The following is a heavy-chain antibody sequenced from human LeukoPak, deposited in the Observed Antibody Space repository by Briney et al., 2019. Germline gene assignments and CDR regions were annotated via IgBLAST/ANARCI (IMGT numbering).Heavy chain of an antibody. J-gene: IGHJ3*02. V-gene: IGHV3-7*01. CDR1: GFTFSSYW. D-gene: IGHD3-22*01. CDR3: ARDLPSSGYWYRDAFDI. Sequence: GGSLRLSCTASGFTFSSYWMHWVRQAPGKGLEWVANIKQDGSETYYVDSVKGRFTVSRDNSKNSLFLQMNSLRVEDTAMYYCARDLPSSGYWYRDAFDIWGRGTMVTVSS. CDR2: IKQDGSET.